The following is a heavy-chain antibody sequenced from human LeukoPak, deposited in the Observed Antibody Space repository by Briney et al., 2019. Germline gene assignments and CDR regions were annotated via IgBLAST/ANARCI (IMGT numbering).Heavy chain of an antibody. CDR1: GGSLSGYY. CDR2: INHSGST. Sequence: SETLSLTCGVYGGSLSGYYWSWIRQPPGKGLEWIGEINHSGSTNYNPSLKSRVTISVDTSKNQFSLKLSSVTAADTAVYYCARDRLWFGDPRVYWGQGTLVTVSS. V-gene: IGHV4-34*01. J-gene: IGHJ4*02. CDR3: ARDRLWFGDPRVY. D-gene: IGHD3-10*01.